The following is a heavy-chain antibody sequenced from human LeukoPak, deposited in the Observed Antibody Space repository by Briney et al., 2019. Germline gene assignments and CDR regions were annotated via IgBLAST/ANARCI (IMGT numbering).Heavy chain of an antibody. CDR3: ARAGSHWHYVY. CDR1: GFTFSGFS. D-gene: IGHD3-10*01. V-gene: IGHV3-7*01. CDR2: IKQDGSER. Sequence: GGSLRLSCAASGFTFSGFSMSWVRQSPTKGLEWVANIKQDGSERYYVDSVKGRFTITRDNAKNSLSLQMNNLRVEDTAVYYCARAGSHWHYVYWGQGTVVTVSS. J-gene: IGHJ4*02.